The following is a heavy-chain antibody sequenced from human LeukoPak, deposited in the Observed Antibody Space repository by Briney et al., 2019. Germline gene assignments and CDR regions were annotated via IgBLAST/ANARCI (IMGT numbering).Heavy chain of an antibody. V-gene: IGHV3-74*01. D-gene: IGHD3-10*01. J-gene: IGHJ3*02. Sequence: GGSLRLSCAASGFSFSDSWMHWVRQAPGKGLVWVSRINSDGSSTSYADSVKGRFTISRDNAKNTLYLQMNSLRAEDTAVYYCARAYYYGSGSYYYAFDIWGQGTMVTVSS. CDR2: INSDGSST. CDR3: ARAYYYGSGSYYYAFDI. CDR1: GFSFSDSW.